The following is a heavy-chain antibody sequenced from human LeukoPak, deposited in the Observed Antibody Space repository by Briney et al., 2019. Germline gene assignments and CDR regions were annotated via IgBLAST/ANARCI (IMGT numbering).Heavy chain of an antibody. CDR2: ISYDGSNK. CDR1: GFTFSSYA. D-gene: IGHD3-3*01. J-gene: IGHJ4*02. V-gene: IGHV3-30-3*01. Sequence: PGGSLRLSCAASGFTFSSYAMHWVRQAPGKGLEWVAVISYDGSNKYYADSVKGRFTISRDNSKNTLYLQMNSLRAEDTAVYYCAKDPPNYDFWSGYLDYWGQGTLVTVSS. CDR3: AKDPPNYDFWSGYLDY.